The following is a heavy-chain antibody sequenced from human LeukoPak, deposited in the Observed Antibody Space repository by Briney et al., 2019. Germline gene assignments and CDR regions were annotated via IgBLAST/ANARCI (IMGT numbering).Heavy chain of an antibody. J-gene: IGHJ3*02. D-gene: IGHD2/OR15-2a*01. V-gene: IGHV1-46*01. CDR3: ARDFAQDGIVADAFDI. Sequence: ASVTVSCKASGYTFTSYYMHWVRQAPGQGLEWMGIINPSGGSTSYAQKFQGRVTMTRDTSTSIVYMELSSLRSEDTAVYYCARDFAQDGIVADAFDIWGQGTMVTVSS. CDR2: INPSGGST. CDR1: GYTFTSYY.